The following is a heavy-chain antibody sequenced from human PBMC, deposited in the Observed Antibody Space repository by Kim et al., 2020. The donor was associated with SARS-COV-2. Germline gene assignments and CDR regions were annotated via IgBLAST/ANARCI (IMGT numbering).Heavy chain of an antibody. CDR3: ASGLDSRHWYFDL. V-gene: IGHV1-3*01. Sequence: YSQKFQGRVTITRDTSASTAYMGLSSLRSEDTAVYYCASGLDSRHWYFDLWGRGTLVTVSS. D-gene: IGHD3-22*01. J-gene: IGHJ2*01.